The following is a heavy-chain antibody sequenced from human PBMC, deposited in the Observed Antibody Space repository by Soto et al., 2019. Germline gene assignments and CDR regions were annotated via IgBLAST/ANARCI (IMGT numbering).Heavy chain of an antibody. CDR2: INTDNGNT. D-gene: IGHD3-16*01. J-gene: IGHJ4*02. V-gene: IGHV1-3*04. Sequence: ASVKVSCKASGYTFTTYAIHWVRQAPGQSLEWMGWINTDNGNTYYSQKMQARVTITRDTSASTAYMELSRLRSEDTAVYYCARSRVRGGYYFDPWGQGTLVTVSS. CDR1: GYTFTTYA. CDR3: ARSRVRGGYYFDP.